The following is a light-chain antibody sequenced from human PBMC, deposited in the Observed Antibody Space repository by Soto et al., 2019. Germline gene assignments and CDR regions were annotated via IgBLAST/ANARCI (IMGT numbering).Light chain of an antibody. V-gene: IGKV1-27*01. CDR3: QKYNSAPRT. Sequence: DIQMTQSPSSLSASVGDRVTITCRASQVISNYVAWYQHKPGKVPTLLIYAASTLQSGVPSRFSGSGSGTDFTLTISSLTHEDAATYYCQKYNSAPRTFGQGTKVEIK. CDR1: QVISNY. CDR2: AAS. J-gene: IGKJ1*01.